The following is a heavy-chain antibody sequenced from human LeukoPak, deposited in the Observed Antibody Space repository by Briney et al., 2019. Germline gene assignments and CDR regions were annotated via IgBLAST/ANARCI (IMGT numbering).Heavy chain of an antibody. J-gene: IGHJ4*02. CDR3: ARLGYCSSTSCYYDFDY. Sequence: PSETLSLTCTVSGGSISSYYWSWIRQSPGKGLEWIGYIYYSGSTNFNPSLKSRVTISVDTSKNQFSLKLTSVTAADTAVYYCARLGYCSSTSCYYDFDYWGQGTLVTVSS. D-gene: IGHD2-2*01. CDR1: GGSISSYY. CDR2: IYYSGST. V-gene: IGHV4-59*08.